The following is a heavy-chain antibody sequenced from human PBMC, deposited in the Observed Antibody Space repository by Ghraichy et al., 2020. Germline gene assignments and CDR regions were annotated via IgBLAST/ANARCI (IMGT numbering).Heavy chain of an antibody. CDR1: GGSISSGDYY. CDR2: IYYSGST. CDR3: ASAASYSGKRRRAYYYYYGMDV. J-gene: IGHJ6*02. D-gene: IGHD5-12*01. Sequence: SETLSLTCTVSGGSISSGDYYWSWIRQPPGKGLEWIGYIYYSGSTYYNPSLKSRVTISVDTSKNQFSLKLSSVTAADTAVYYCASAASYSGKRRRAYYYYYGMDVWGQGTTVTVSS. V-gene: IGHV4-30-4*01.